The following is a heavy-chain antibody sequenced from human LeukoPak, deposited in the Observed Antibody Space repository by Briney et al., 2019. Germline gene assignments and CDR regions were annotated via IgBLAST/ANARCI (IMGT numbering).Heavy chain of an antibody. CDR2: IYYSGST. Sequence: SETLSLTCTVSGGTISSYYWSWVRQPPGKGLEWLGYIYYSGSTNYNPSLKSRVTIAEDTSKNQLSLKLSSVTAADTAVYYCARSKGYSYGYYDYWGQGTLVTVSS. CDR3: ARSKGYSYGYYDY. D-gene: IGHD5-18*01. J-gene: IGHJ4*02. V-gene: IGHV4-59*01. CDR1: GGTISSYY.